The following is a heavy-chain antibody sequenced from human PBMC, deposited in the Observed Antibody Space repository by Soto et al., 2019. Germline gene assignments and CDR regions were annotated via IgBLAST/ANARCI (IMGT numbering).Heavy chain of an antibody. J-gene: IGHJ4*02. V-gene: IGHV1-18*01. Sequence: GASVKVSCQASGSTFRSYGISWVRQAPGQGLEWMGWISAYNGNTNYAQKLQGRVTMTTDTSTSTAYMELRSLRSDDTAVYYCARVDSGYDSDYWGQGTLVTVSS. D-gene: IGHD5-12*01. CDR3: ARVDSGYDSDY. CDR1: GSTFRSYG. CDR2: ISAYNGNT.